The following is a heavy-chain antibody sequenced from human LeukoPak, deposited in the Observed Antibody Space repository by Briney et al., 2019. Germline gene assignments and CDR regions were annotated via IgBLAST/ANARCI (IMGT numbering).Heavy chain of an antibody. D-gene: IGHD6-13*01. CDR3: ARGPYSSSWSEFDY. Sequence: PGGSLSLSCAASGFTFSSYSMIWVRQAPGKGLEWVSVISGTSSCIYYADSVKGRFTISRDNAKNSLYLQMNSLRAEDTAAYYCARGPYSSSWSEFDYWGQGTLVTVSS. V-gene: IGHV3-21*01. CDR2: ISGTSSCI. CDR1: GFTFSSYS. J-gene: IGHJ4*02.